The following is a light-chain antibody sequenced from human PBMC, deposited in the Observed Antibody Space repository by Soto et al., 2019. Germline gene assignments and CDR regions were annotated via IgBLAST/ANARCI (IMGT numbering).Light chain of an antibody. CDR2: EVS. J-gene: IGLJ3*02. Sequence: QSALTQPASVSGSPGQSITISCTGTSSDIGVYNYVSWYQQHPGKAPKLMICEVSNRPSGVSSRFSGSKSGNTASLTISGLRTEDEADYYCTSFTTTSIWVFGGGTKLTV. CDR3: TSFTTTSIWV. CDR1: SSDIGVYNY. V-gene: IGLV2-14*01.